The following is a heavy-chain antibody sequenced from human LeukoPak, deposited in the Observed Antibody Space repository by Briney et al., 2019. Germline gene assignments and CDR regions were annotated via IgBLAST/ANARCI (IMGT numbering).Heavy chain of an antibody. CDR2: IIPVIGIQ. D-gene: IGHD3-10*01. J-gene: IGHJ6*02. V-gene: IGHV1-69*04. CDR3: ARGLRLTLVRGGTTNSYFSMDV. CDR1: GDTFSSYA. Sequence: SVKVSCKASGDTFSSYAISWVRQAPGQGLEWMGRIIPVIGIQNYAQKFQGRVSITADKSTNTAYMELSSLRSEDTAVYYCARGLRLTLVRGGTTNSYFSMDVWGQGTTVTVSS.